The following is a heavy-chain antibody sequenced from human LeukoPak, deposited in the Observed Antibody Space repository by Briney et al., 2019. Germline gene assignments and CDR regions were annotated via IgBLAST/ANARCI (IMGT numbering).Heavy chain of an antibody. CDR2: MNPNSGKS. Sequence: ASVKVSCKASGYTFISYYINWVRQATGQGLERMGWMNPNSGKSGYAQMFQGRVTMIRNTSISTAYMELSSLRSEDTAVYYCARVSFSGSIGTYYFDYWGQGTLVTVSS. CDR3: ARVSFSGSIGTYYFDY. V-gene: IGHV1-8*01. D-gene: IGHD1-26*01. J-gene: IGHJ4*02. CDR1: GYTFISYY.